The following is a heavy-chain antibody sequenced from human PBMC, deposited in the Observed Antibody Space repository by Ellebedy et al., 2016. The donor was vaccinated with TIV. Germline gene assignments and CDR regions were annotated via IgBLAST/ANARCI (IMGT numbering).Heavy chain of an antibody. V-gene: IGHV4-39*07. D-gene: IGHD4-17*01. CDR1: GDSISNSAYY. CDR2: ISHDGTT. Sequence: MPSETLSLTCAVSGDSISNSAYYWVWIRQPPGLGLEWVASISHDGTTYYNPSLKSRVTISLDTSKNQFSLTVNSVTAADTAVYYCAQRALTAVPRWGQGTLVTVSS. CDR3: AQRALTAVPR. J-gene: IGHJ4*02.